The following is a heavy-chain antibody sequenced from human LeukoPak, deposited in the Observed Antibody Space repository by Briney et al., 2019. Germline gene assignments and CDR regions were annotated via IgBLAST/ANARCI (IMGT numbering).Heavy chain of an antibody. CDR2: IPYDGSNK. CDR3: AKLGAVHFDY. J-gene: IGHJ4*02. V-gene: IGHV3-30*18. CDR1: GFTFSSYG. Sequence: GRSLRLSCAASGFTFSSYGMHWVRRAPGKGLEWVAVIPYDGSNKYYADSVKGRFTISRDNSKNTLYLQMNSLRAEDTAVYYCAKLGAVHFDYWGQGTLVTVSS. D-gene: IGHD1-26*01.